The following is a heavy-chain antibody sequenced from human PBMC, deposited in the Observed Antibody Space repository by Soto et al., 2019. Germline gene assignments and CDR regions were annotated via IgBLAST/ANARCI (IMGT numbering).Heavy chain of an antibody. D-gene: IGHD5-18*01. V-gene: IGHV4-31*03. J-gene: IGHJ5*02. Sequence: QVQLQESGPGLVKASQTLSLTCTLSGGPVSSGGYYWSWIRQHPGKGLEWIGYIYYSGSTYYNPSLKSRITISVDTSKNQFSLKLSSVTAADTAVYYCERYSYGSDYCFAPWGQGTLVTVSS. CDR1: GGPVSSGGYY. CDR3: ERYSYGSDYCFAP. CDR2: IYYSGST.